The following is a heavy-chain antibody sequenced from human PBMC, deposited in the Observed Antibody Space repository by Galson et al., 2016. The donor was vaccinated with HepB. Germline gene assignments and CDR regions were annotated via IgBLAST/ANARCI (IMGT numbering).Heavy chain of an antibody. V-gene: IGHV4-61*01. Sequence: SETLSLTCTVSGGSVSSGSHYWSWIRQPPGKGLEYIGYIFYSGSTNYNPSLKSRVTISIDTSKNQFSLKLRSVTAADTAVYYCARERATYSSSPAPPPDWGQGTLVAVSS. D-gene: IGHD6-13*01. CDR2: IFYSGST. J-gene: IGHJ4*02. CDR3: ARERATYSSSPAPPPD. CDR1: GGSVSSGSHY.